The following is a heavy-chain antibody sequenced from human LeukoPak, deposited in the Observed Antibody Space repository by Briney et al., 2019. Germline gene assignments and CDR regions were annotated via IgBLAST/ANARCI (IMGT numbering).Heavy chain of an antibody. Sequence: CGPTLLPATETVTLSVAFTGAGPGSRQGGVCCIRQPPGMALEPLTIHYWGDDNPYIPALKSRLTITKDTSKNQVVLTMTNMDPVDTATYYCAHRQDVRTGIDYWGQGTLVTVSS. CDR2: HYWGDDN. J-gene: IGHJ4*02. V-gene: IGHV2-5*02. CDR3: AHRQDVRTGIDY. CDR1: GAGPGSRQGG.